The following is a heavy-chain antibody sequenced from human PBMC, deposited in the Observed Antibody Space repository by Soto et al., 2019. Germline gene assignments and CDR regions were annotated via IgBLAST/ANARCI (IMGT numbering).Heavy chain of an antibody. CDR1: GFTFSSYG. D-gene: IGHD3-10*01. CDR2: ISYDGSNK. V-gene: IGHV3-30*18. Sequence: PGGSLRLSCAASGFTFSSYGMHWVRQAPGKGLEWVAVISYDGSNKYYADSVKGRFTISRDNSKNTLYLQMNSLRAEDTAVYYCAKDRAYYGSGSYSPHFDYWGQGTLVTVSS. J-gene: IGHJ4*02. CDR3: AKDRAYYGSGSYSPHFDY.